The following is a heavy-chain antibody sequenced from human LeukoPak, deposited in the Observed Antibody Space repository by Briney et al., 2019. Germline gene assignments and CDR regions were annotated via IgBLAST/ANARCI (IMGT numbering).Heavy chain of an antibody. V-gene: IGHV1-24*01. D-gene: IGHD3-3*01. Sequence: GASVKVSCKVSGYTLTELSMHWVRQAPGKGLEWMGRVDPEDGETIYAEKFQGRVTITADTSTDTAYMGLSSLRSEDTAVYYCATQPPIFGVAPFDYWGQGTLVTVSS. CDR1: GYTLTELS. CDR2: VDPEDGET. CDR3: ATQPPIFGVAPFDY. J-gene: IGHJ4*02.